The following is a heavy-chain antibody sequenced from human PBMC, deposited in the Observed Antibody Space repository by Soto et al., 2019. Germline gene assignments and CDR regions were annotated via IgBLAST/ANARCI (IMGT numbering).Heavy chain of an antibody. CDR1: GFIFSNYA. V-gene: IGHV3-30-3*01. J-gene: IGHJ4*02. Sequence: QVQLVESGGGVVQPGRSLRLSCAASGFIFSNYAMNWVRQAPGKGLEWVALISYDGNNNYYTDSVKGRFTISRDNSKSALYLQMNSLRPEDTAVYYCAKCNSTSCHLGSDYWGQGTLVTVSS. D-gene: IGHD2-2*01. CDR2: ISYDGNNN. CDR3: AKCNSTSCHLGSDY.